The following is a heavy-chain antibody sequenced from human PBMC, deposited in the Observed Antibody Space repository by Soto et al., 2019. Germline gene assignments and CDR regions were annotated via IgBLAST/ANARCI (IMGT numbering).Heavy chain of an antibody. CDR2: IYYSGST. J-gene: IGHJ5*02. V-gene: IGHV4-59*01. CDR3: ARDYYDSSGYLKWFDP. CDR1: GGSISSYY. Sequence: PSETLSLTCTVSGGSISSYYWSWIRQPPGKGLEWIGYIYYSGSTNYNPSLKSRVTISVDTSKNQFSLKLSSVTAADTAVYYCARDYYDSSGYLKWFDPWGQGTLGTVS. D-gene: IGHD3-22*01.